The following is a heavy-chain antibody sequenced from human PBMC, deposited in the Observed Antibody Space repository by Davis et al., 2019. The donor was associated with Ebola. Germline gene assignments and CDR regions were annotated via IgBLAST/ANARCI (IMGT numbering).Heavy chain of an antibody. CDR3: TTGGYDILTGLNDY. CDR2: IWFDGSHK. CDR1: GFTFSSYG. V-gene: IGHV3-33*01. D-gene: IGHD3-9*01. Sequence: GGSLRLSCAASGFTFSSYGMHWVRQAPGKGLEWVAVIWFDGSHKYYADSVKGRFTISRDNSKNTLYLQMNSLRAEDTAVFYCTTGGYDILTGLNDYWGQGTLVTVSS. J-gene: IGHJ4*02.